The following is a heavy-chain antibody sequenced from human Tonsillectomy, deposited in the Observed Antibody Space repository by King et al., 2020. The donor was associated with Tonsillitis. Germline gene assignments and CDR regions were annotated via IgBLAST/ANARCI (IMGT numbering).Heavy chain of an antibody. CDR2: ITTSSNYR. V-gene: IGHV3-21*01. CDR1: GFTFSSYN. J-gene: IGHJ4*02. CDR3: ARDSSVLTGYYYFDY. Sequence: VQLVESGGGLVKPGGSLRLSCAASGFTFSSYNMNWVRQAPGKGLEWVSSITTSSNYREYADSVKGRFTISRDNAKNSLHLQMNSLRAEDTAVYYCARDSSVLTGYYYFDYWGQGALVSVSS. D-gene: IGHD3-9*01.